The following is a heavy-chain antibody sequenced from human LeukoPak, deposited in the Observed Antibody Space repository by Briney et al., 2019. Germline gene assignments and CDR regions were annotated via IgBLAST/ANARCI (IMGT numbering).Heavy chain of an antibody. Sequence: GGSLRLSCAASGFTFSSYWMHWVRQAPGKGLVWVSRIISDGSSTTYADSVKGRFTISRDNAKNTVYLQMNSLRAEDTAVYYCAKGYGNLRDPPGWGQGTLVIVRS. CDR1: GFTFSSYW. CDR2: IISDGSST. D-gene: IGHD1-1*01. V-gene: IGHV3-74*01. CDR3: AKGYGNLRDPPG. J-gene: IGHJ1*01.